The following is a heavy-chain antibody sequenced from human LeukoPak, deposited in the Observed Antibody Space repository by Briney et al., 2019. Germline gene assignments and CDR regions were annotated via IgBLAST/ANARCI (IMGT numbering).Heavy chain of an antibody. V-gene: IGHV3-48*01. CDR2: ISSDSSTI. CDR3: ARDLRGYYYDSSGSEGAFDI. J-gene: IGHJ3*02. Sequence: PGGSLRLSCVAPGFTFSSYSINWVRQAPGQGLDWVSYISSDSSTIYYADSVKGRFTISRDNAKNSLYLQMNSLRAEDTAVYYCARDLRGYYYDSSGSEGAFDIWGQGTMVTVSS. CDR1: GFTFSSYS. D-gene: IGHD3-22*01.